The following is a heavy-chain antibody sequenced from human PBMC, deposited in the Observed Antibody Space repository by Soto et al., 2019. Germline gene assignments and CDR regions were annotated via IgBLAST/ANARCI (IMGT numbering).Heavy chain of an antibody. Sequence: QVQLVQSGAEVKKPGASVKVSCKASGYTFASYTMHWLRQAPGQRLEWMGWINAGNGNTKYSQKFQGRITMTRDTSASTAHMQLSSLRSEDTAVYYCAREVGYCTVGSCYTDFHHWGQGTLVTVSS. J-gene: IGHJ1*01. CDR3: AREVGYCTVGSCYTDFHH. V-gene: IGHV1-3*01. CDR2: INAGNGNT. D-gene: IGHD2-15*01. CDR1: GYTFASYT.